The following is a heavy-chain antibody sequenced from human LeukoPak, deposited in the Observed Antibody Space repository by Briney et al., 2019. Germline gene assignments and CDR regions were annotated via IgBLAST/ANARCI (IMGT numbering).Heavy chain of an antibody. CDR3: AREVYSSGSGFDP. J-gene: IGHJ5*02. CDR1: GGTFSSYA. D-gene: IGHD6-19*01. V-gene: IGHV1-69*04. Sequence: ASVKVSCKASGGTFSSYAISWVRQAPGQGLEWMGRIIPILGIANYAQKFQGRVTITADKSTSTAYMELSSLRSEDTAVYYCAREVYSSGSGFDPWGQGTLVTVSS. CDR2: IIPILGIA.